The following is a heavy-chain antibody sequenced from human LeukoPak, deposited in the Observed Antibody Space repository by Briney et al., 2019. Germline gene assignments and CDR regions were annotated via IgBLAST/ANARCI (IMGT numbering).Heavy chain of an antibody. CDR3: ARARDGYNYLYFDY. Sequence: PGGSLRLSCAASGFTFSSYWMHWVRQAPGKGLLWVSRIKGDGSISYADSVKGRFTISRDNAKNTLYLQMNSLRAEDTAVYYCARARDGYNYLYFDYWGQGSLVTVSS. CDR2: IKGDGSI. J-gene: IGHJ4*02. D-gene: IGHD5-24*01. V-gene: IGHV3-74*01. CDR1: GFTFSSYW.